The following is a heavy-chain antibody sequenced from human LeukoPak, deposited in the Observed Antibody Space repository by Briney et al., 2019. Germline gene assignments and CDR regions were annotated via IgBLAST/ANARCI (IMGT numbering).Heavy chain of an antibody. CDR2: INHSGST. V-gene: IGHV4-34*01. CDR3: ARKPAYYDFWSGSQGYFDY. D-gene: IGHD3-3*01. CDR1: GGSFSGYY. Sequence: SETLSLTCAVYGGSFSGYYWSWIRQPPGKGLEWIGEINHSGSTNYNPPLKSRVTISVDTSKNQFSLKLSSVTAADTAVYYCARKPAYYDFWSGSQGYFDYWGQGTLVTVSS. J-gene: IGHJ4*02.